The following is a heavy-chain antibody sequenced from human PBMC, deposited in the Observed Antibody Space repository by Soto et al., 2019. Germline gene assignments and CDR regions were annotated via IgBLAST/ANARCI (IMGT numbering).Heavy chain of an antibody. CDR2: INLSGNT. CDR1: GESFIGYH. J-gene: IGHJ5*02. Sequence: SETLSLTCAVFGESFIGYHWTWIRQSTGKGLEWIGEINLSGNTNYNPSLKSRVTISIDTPKKQFSLKLTSVTAADTAIYYCARVLVTYGGIMVPYNWFDTWGQGNLVTVSS. V-gene: IGHV4-34*01. D-gene: IGHD3-16*01. CDR3: ARVLVTYGGIMVPYNWFDT.